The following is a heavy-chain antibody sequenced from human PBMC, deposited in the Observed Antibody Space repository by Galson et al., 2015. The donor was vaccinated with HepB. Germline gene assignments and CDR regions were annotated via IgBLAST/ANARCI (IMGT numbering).Heavy chain of an antibody. J-gene: IGHJ5*02. CDR2: INTDTGNT. CDR3: ARSPYFRSGSHYNAWFDP. V-gene: IGHV7-4-1*02. CDR1: GYTFNSYA. D-gene: IGHD3-10*01. Sequence: SVKVSCKASGYTFNSYAMNWVRQAPGQGLEWMGWINTDTGNTTYAQGFTGRFVFSLDASVTTAYLQISSLKAADTAVYYCARSPYFRSGSHYNAWFDPWGQGTLVSVSS.